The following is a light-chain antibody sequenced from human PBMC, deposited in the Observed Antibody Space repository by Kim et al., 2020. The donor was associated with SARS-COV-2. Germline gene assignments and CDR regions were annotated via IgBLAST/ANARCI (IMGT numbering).Light chain of an antibody. CDR3: QQHGNSPPAYS. CDR2: GAS. V-gene: IGKV3-20*01. CDR1: KRVNTNF. J-gene: IGKJ2*03. Sequence: PGERATLSCWASKRVNTNFLAWYQQKPGQAPRVLIYGASRRATGIPDRFSGSGSGTDFTLTISRLEPEDFAVYYCQQHGNSPPAYSFGQGTKLEI.